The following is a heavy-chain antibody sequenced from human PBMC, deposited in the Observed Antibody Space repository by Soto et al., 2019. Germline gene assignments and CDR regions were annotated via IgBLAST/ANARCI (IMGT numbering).Heavy chain of an antibody. V-gene: IGHV4-59*01. CDR3: ARANYFLDP. Sequence: TSETLSLTCTVSGGSINNYYWSWIRQPPGKGLEWIGYIYYSGSTHYNPSLKSRVTISVDTSKNQFSLKLTSMTAADTAVYYCARANYFLDPWGQGTLVTVSS. CDR1: GGSINNYY. D-gene: IGHD3-10*01. CDR2: IYYSGST. J-gene: IGHJ5*02.